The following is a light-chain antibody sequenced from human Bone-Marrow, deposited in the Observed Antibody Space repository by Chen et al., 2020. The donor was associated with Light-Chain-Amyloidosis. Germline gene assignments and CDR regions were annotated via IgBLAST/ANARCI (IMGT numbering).Light chain of an antibody. CDR2: DVS. CDR1: STDVGGYNY. J-gene: IGLJ1*01. CDR3: SSYTTSSFYV. V-gene: IGLV2-14*03. Sequence: QSALTQPASVSGSPGQTITISCTGTSTDVGGYNYVSWYQQHPGKAPKLMIYDVSTRPSGVSSRFSGSKSGNTASLPISGLQAEDEADYYCSSYTTSSFYVFGTATTVTVL.